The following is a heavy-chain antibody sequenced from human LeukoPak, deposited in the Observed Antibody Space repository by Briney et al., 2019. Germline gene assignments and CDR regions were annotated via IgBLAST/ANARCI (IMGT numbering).Heavy chain of an antibody. CDR3: ARASGGIQLWDS. CDR2: IYSGGNT. D-gene: IGHD5-18*01. CDR1: GGSINNYY. J-gene: IGHJ5*02. Sequence: SETLSLTCTVSGGSINNYYWSWIRQSAGKGLEWIGRIYSGGNTNYNPSLKSRGTMSVDTSKNQLSLRLNSVTAADTAVYYCARASGGIQLWDSWGQGTPVTVSS. V-gene: IGHV4-4*07.